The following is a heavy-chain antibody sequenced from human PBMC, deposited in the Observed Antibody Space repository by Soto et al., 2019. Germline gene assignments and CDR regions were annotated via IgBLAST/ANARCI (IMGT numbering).Heavy chain of an antibody. J-gene: IGHJ3*02. CDR2: MNPNSGNT. Sequence: QVQLVQSGAEVKKPGASVKVSCKASGYTFTSYDINWVRQATGQGLEWMGWMNPNSGNTGYAQKFQGRVTMTRNTSISTAYMELSSMRSEDTTVYYCARYRPARDAFDIWGQGTMVTVSS. V-gene: IGHV1-8*01. CDR1: GYTFTSYD. CDR3: ARYRPARDAFDI. D-gene: IGHD2-2*01.